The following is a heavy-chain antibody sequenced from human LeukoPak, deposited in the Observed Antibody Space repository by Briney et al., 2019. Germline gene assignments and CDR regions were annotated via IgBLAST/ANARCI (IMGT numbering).Heavy chain of an antibody. CDR2: ISGSGGST. D-gene: IGHD3-22*01. J-gene: IGHJ3*02. V-gene: IGHV3-23*01. CDR3: AKDALNAYYDSSGYPDAFDI. Sequence: GGSLRLSCAASGFTFSSYAMSWVRQAPGKGLEWVSAISGSGGSTYYADSVKGRSTISRDNSKNTLYLQMNSLRAEDTAVYYCAKDALNAYYDSSGYPDAFDIWGQGTMATVSS. CDR1: GFTFSSYA.